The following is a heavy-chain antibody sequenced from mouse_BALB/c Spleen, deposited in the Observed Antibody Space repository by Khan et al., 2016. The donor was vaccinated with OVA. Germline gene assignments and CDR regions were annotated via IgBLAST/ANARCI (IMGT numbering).Heavy chain of an antibody. CDR3: TRDGNYAHWYFDV. CDR2: ISSGGTYT. J-gene: IGHJ1*01. CDR1: GFTFSSYT. V-gene: IGHV5-6-4*01. Sequence: EVELVESGGGLVKPGGSLKLSCAASGFTFSSYTMSWVRQTPEKRLEWVATISSGGTYTYYPDSVKGRFTISRDNAKNTLYLQMSSLKSEDTAMXYCTRDGNYAHWYFDVWGAGTTVTVSS. D-gene: IGHD2-1*01.